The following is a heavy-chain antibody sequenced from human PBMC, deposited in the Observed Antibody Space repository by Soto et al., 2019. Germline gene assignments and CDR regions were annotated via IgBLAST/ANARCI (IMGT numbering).Heavy chain of an antibody. D-gene: IGHD1-26*01. CDR2: IKNKANRYTT. J-gene: IGHJ4*02. CDR1: GFIFSDHY. Sequence: VQLVESGGGLVQPGGSLRLSCAASGFIFSDHYMDWVRQAPGKGLEWVGRIKNKANRYTTEYAASVKGRFTISRDDSKNSLYLQRNSLKTEDTAVYYCTRISLVGATGGRYFDYWGQGTLLTVSS. CDR3: TRISLVGATGGRYFDY. V-gene: IGHV3-72*01.